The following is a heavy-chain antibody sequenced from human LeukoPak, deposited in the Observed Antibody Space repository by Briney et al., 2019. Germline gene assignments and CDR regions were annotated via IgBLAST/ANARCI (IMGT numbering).Heavy chain of an antibody. Sequence: GGSLRLSCVASGFTFSSYEMNWVRQAPGKGLEWVSYISSSGSTIYYADSVKGRFTISRDNAKNSLYLQMNSLRAEDTAVYYCARGFSSGWYNLDYWGQGTLVAVSS. J-gene: IGHJ4*02. D-gene: IGHD6-19*01. CDR3: ARGFSSGWYNLDY. CDR2: ISSSGSTI. CDR1: GFTFSSYE. V-gene: IGHV3-48*03.